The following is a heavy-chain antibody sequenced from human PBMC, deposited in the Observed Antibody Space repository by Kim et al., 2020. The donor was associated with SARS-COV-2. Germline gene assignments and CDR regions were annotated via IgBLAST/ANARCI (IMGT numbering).Heavy chain of an antibody. CDR3: VRDLSHAFDV. Sequence: GGSLRLSCAPSGFTFADYSMNWVRRPPGKGLEWLAYITRSGDIINYATSAKGRFTIARDNAKNSLSLQMNSLRDEDTAVYYCVRDLSHAFDVWGPGTMVT. CDR2: ITRSGDII. CDR1: GFTFADYS. J-gene: IGHJ3*01. V-gene: IGHV3-48*02.